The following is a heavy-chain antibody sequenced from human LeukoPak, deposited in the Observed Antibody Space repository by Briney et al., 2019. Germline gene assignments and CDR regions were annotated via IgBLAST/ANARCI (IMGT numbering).Heavy chain of an antibody. CDR2: ISGSGSST. D-gene: IGHD6-19*01. CDR1: GFTFSSYA. CDR3: AKGVAVASPYYFDY. V-gene: IGHV3-23*01. Sequence: GGSLRLSCAASGFTFSSYAMSWVRQAPGKGLEWVSPISGSGSSTYYADSVKGRFTISRDNSKNTLYLQLNSLRAEDTAVYYCAKGVAVASPYYFDYWGQGTLVTVSS. J-gene: IGHJ4*02.